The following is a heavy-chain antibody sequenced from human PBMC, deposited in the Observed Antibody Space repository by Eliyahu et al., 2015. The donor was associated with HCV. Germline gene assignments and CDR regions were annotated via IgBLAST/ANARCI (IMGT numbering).Heavy chain of an antibody. J-gene: IGHJ4*02. Sequence: QVQLVESGGGVAQPGRSLRLSCAASGLPFGSYGLHWVRQAPGKRLEWVAVMSSDGSNTYYADSVRGRFTISRDNSKNTLHLQMDSLRAEDTAVYYCAKDGGVIEWLRFFDSWGQGTLVTVSS. V-gene: IGHV3-30*18. CDR3: AKDGGVIEWLRFFDS. D-gene: IGHD5-12*01. CDR2: MSSDGSNT. CDR1: GLPFGSYG.